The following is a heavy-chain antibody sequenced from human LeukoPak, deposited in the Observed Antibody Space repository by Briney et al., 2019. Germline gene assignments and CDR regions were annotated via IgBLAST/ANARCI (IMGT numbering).Heavy chain of an antibody. D-gene: IGHD1-26*01. Sequence: GGSLRLSCAASRFTFSSYAMSCVRQAPGKGLEWVSAISGSGGSTYYADSVKGRFTISRDNSKNTLYLQMNRLRAEDTAVYYCAQDLILGASNFDYWGQGTLVTVSS. J-gene: IGHJ4*02. CDR2: ISGSGGST. V-gene: IGHV3-23*01. CDR1: RFTFSSYA. CDR3: AQDLILGASNFDY.